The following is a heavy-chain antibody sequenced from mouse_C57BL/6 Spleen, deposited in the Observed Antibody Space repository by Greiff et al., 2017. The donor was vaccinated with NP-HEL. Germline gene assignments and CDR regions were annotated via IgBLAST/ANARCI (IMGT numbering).Heavy chain of an antibody. CDR1: GYSITSGYY. CDR2: ISYDGSN. Sequence: EVQLQESGPGLVKPSQSLSLTCSVTGYSITSGYYWNWIRQFPGNKLEWMGYISYDGSNNYNPSLKNRISITRDTSKNQFFLKLNSVTTEDTATYYCAAGWDDYFDYWGQVTTLTVSS. D-gene: IGHD4-1*01. CDR3: AAGWDDYFDY. J-gene: IGHJ2*01. V-gene: IGHV3-6*01.